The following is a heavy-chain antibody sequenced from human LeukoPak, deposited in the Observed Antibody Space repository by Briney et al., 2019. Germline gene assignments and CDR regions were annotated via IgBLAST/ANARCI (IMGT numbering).Heavy chain of an antibody. Sequence: GGSLRLSCVGSGFTFSSYWMSWVRQAPGKGLEWVANIKQDGSEKYYVDSVRGRFTISRDNAKNSLFLHMNSLRAEDTAVYYCATDTSAFDYWGQGTLVTVPS. CDR3: ATDTSAFDY. J-gene: IGHJ4*02. CDR1: GFTFSSYW. V-gene: IGHV3-7*01. CDR2: IKQDGSEK. D-gene: IGHD3-3*01.